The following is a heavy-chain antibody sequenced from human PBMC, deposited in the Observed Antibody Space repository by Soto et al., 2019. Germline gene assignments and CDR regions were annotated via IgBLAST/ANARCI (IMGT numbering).Heavy chain of an antibody. V-gene: IGHV1-18*01. D-gene: IGHD5-12*01. J-gene: IGHJ4*02. CDR1: GYTFTSYG. CDR2: ISAYNGNT. Sequence: GASVKVSCKASGYTFTSYGISWVRQAPGQGLEWMGWISAYNGNTNYAQKLQGRVTISQDTSKNQFSLKLSSVTAADTAVYYCARHYGDGYDYVDYWGQGTLVTVSS. CDR3: ARHYGDGYDYVDY.